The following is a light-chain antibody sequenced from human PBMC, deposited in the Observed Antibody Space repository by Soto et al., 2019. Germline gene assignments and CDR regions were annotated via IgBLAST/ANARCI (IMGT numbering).Light chain of an antibody. J-gene: IGKJ2*01. CDR3: QQSYSPLYT. Sequence: DIQMTQSPSSLSASVGDRVTITCRASQSISSYLNWYQQKPGKAPKLLIYAASSLQSGVPSRFSGSGSGTDFPLTISSLQHEYFATYYCQQSYSPLYTFGQGTKLEIK. V-gene: IGKV1-39*01. CDR1: QSISSY. CDR2: AAS.